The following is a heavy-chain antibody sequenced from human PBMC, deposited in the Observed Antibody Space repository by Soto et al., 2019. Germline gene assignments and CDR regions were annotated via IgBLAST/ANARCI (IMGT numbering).Heavy chain of an antibody. D-gene: IGHD6-19*01. J-gene: IGHJ5*02. Sequence: GSLKISCKGSGYSFTSYWIGWVRQMPGKGLEWMGIIYPGDSDTRYSPSFQGQVTISADKSISTAYLQWSSLKASDTAMYYCARHGDSSGWTAYNWFDPWGQGTLVTVSS. CDR2: IYPGDSDT. V-gene: IGHV5-51*01. CDR1: GYSFTSYW. CDR3: ARHGDSSGWTAYNWFDP.